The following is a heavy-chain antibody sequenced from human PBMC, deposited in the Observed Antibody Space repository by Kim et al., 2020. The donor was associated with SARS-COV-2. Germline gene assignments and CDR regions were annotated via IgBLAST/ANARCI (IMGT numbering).Heavy chain of an antibody. CDR2: IYYSGST. CDR3: ARANSKRFLEWEGEAFDI. Sequence: SETLSLTCTVSGGSISNYYWSWIRQPPGKGLEWIGYIYYSGSTSYNPSLKSRVTVSADTAKNQFSLKLTSVTAADTAVYYCARANSKRFLEWEGEAFDI. V-gene: IGHV4-59*01. J-gene: IGHJ3*02. CDR1: GGSISNYY. D-gene: IGHD3-3*01.